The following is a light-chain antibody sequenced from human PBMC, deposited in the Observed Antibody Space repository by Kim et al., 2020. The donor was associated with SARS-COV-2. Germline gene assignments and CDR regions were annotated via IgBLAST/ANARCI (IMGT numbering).Light chain of an antibody. Sequence: DIQMTQSPSSLSASVGDRVTITCRASQSISTYLNWYQQKPGKAPKLLIYAASSLQSGVPSRFSGSGSGTDFSLTISSLQPEDFATYYGQQSLRIPITFGQGTRLEIK. V-gene: IGKV1-39*01. CDR3: QQSLRIPIT. J-gene: IGKJ5*01. CDR1: QSISTY. CDR2: AAS.